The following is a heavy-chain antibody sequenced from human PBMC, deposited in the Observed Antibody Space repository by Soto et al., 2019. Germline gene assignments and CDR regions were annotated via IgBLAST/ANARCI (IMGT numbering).Heavy chain of an antibody. CDR2: INHSGST. CDR3: ARGPIVPAAMWYYYYYGMDV. Sequence: SETLSLTCAVYGGSFSGYYWSWIRQPPGKGLEWIGEINHSGSTNYNPSLKSRVTISVDTSKNQFSLKLSSVTAADTAVYYCARGPIVPAAMWYYYYYGMDVWGQGTTVTVS. D-gene: IGHD2-2*01. V-gene: IGHV4-34*01. J-gene: IGHJ6*02. CDR1: GGSFSGYY.